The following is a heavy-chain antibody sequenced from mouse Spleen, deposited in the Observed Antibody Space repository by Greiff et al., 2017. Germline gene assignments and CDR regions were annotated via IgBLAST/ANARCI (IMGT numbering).Heavy chain of an antibody. CDR2: INPYNGGT. CDR3: ARRSYYGDFDY. CDR1: GYTFTDYY. D-gene: IGHD2-1*01. J-gene: IGHJ2*01. Sequence: VQLKESGPVLVKPGASVKMSCKASGYTFTDYYMNWVKQSHGKSLEWIGVINPYNGGTSYNQKFKGKATLTVDKSSSTAYMELNSLTSEDSAVYYCARRSYYGDFDYWGQGTTLTVSS. V-gene: IGHV1-19*01.